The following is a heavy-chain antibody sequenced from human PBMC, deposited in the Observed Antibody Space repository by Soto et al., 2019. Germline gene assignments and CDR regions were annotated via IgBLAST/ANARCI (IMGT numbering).Heavy chain of an antibody. CDR3: ARHSGSRSYYIGFLDY. D-gene: IGHD3-10*01. Sequence: ASVKVSCKASGYTFTSYYMHWVRQAPGQGLEWMGIINPSGGSTSYAQKFQGRVTMTRDTSTSTVYMELSSLRSEDTAVYYCARHSGSRSYYIGFLDYWGQGTLVTVYS. CDR2: INPSGGST. J-gene: IGHJ4*02. CDR1: GYTFTSYY. V-gene: IGHV1-46*01.